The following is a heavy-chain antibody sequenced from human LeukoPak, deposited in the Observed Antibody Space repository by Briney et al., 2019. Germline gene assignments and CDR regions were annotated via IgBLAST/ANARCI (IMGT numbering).Heavy chain of an antibody. J-gene: IGHJ4*02. CDR2: ISSSSSTI. CDR1: GFTFSSYS. V-gene: IGHV3-48*02. CDR3: ARPGYGDYPTHFDY. Sequence: PGGSLRLSCAASGFTFSSYSMDWVRQAPGKGLEWVSYISSSSSTIYYADSVKGRFTISRDNAKNSLYLQMNSLRDEDTAVYYCARPGYGDYPTHFDYWGQGTLVTVSS. D-gene: IGHD4-17*01.